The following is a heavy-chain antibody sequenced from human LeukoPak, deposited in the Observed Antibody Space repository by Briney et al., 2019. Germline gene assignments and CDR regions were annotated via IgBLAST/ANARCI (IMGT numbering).Heavy chain of an antibody. J-gene: IGHJ4*02. CDR1: GFNFDDNV. Sequence: GGSLRLSCAASGFNFDDNVMHWVRKAPGKGLEWVSLISDDGYGTYYADSVKGRFTISRDNSKNSLYLQMNSLRSEDTALYYCATMGPLDYWGQGTLVTVSS. V-gene: IGHV3-43*02. D-gene: IGHD4/OR15-4a*01. CDR3: ATMGPLDY. CDR2: ISDDGYGT.